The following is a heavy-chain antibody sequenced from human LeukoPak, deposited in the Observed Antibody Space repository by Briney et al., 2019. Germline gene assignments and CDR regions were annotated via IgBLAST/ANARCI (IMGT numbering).Heavy chain of an antibody. CDR1: GGSISNSGGFY. CDR3: ARISQSSGGFYY. V-gene: IGHV4-31*02. CDR2: ISYRGST. Sequence: SETLSLICTVSGGSISNSGGFYWSWIRQHQGNGLEWIGFISYRGSTYYNPSLKSRVSMSVDTSRSQFSLRLTSVTDEDTAVYYCARISQSSGGFYYWGQGSLVTVSS. J-gene: IGHJ4*02. D-gene: IGHD2-15*01.